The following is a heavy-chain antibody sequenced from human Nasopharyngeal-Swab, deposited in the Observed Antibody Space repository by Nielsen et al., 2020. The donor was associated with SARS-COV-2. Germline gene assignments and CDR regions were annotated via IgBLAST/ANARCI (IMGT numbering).Heavy chain of an antibody. D-gene: IGHD3-3*01. Sequence: GGSLRLSCAASGFTISGYYMSWIRQAPGKGLEWVASISGGSTYTNYADSVEGRFTISRDNAHNSAYLHLSSLRAEDTAVYFCARDVSGYYPEFWGQGTLVTVSS. J-gene: IGHJ4*02. V-gene: IGHV3-11*06. CDR1: GFTISGYY. CDR2: ISGGSTYT. CDR3: ARDVSGYYPEF.